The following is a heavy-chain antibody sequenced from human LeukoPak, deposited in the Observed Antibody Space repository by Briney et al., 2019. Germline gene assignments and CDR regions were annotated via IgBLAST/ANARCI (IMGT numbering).Heavy chain of an antibody. V-gene: IGHV3-30*18. CDR1: GFTFSSYA. J-gene: IGHJ4*02. CDR2: ISYDGSNK. Sequence: GGSLRLSRAASGFTFSSYAMSWVRQAPGKGLEWVAVISYDGSNKYYADSVKGRFTISRDNSKNTLYLQMNSLRAEDTAVYYCAKTSFLSGSYYSGDYWGQGTLVTVSS. D-gene: IGHD3-10*01. CDR3: AKTSFLSGSYYSGDY.